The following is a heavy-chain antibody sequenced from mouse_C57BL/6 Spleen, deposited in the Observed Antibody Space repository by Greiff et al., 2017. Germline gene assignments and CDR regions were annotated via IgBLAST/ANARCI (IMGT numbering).Heavy chain of an antibody. J-gene: IGHJ4*01. CDR1: GFTFSDYG. CDR3: ARFSPLYAMDY. V-gene: IGHV5-17*01. D-gene: IGHD6-1*01. Sequence: EVKLVESGGGLVKPGGSLKLSCAASGFTFSDYGMHWVRQAPEKGLEWVAYISSGSSTIYYADTVKGRFTISRDNAKNTLFLQMTSLRSEDTAMYYCARFSPLYAMDYWGQGTSVTVSS. CDR2: ISSGSSTI.